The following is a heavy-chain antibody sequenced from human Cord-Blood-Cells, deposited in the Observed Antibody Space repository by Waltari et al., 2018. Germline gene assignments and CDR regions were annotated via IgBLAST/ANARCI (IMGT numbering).Heavy chain of an antibody. Sequence: QVQLVQSGAEVKKPGASVKVSCKASGYTFTGYYMHWVRQAPGQGLEWMGWINPNSGDTSISTAYMELSRLRADDTAVYYCARTGRDYAFDIWGQGTMVTVSS. CDR1: GYTFTGYY. CDR3: ARTGRDYAFDI. CDR2: INPNSG. J-gene: IGHJ3*02. D-gene: IGHD3-10*01. V-gene: IGHV1-2*02.